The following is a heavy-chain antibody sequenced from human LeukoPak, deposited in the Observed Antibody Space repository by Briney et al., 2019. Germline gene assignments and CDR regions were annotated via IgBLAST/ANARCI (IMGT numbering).Heavy chain of an antibody. D-gene: IGHD6-19*01. CDR1: GVSIGSSNYY. V-gene: IGHV4-39*01. Sequence: PSETLSLTCTVSGVSIGSSNYYWGWIRQTPGKGLEWIGNIYYSGSTYYNPSLKSRITISLDTSKSQFSLKLSSVTAADTALYYCARRGQVVVAGTSHWYFDLWGRGTLVTVSP. CDR3: ARRGQVVVAGTSHWYFDL. J-gene: IGHJ2*01. CDR2: IYYSGST.